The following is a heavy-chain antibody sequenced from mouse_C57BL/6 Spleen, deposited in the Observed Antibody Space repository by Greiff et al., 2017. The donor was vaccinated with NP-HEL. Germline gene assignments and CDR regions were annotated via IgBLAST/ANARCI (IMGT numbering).Heavy chain of an antibody. J-gene: IGHJ2*01. CDR1: GYTFTSYW. CDR2: IYPSDSET. Sequence: VQLQQSGAELVRPGSSVKLSCKASGYTFTSYWMDWVKQRPGQGLEWIGNIYPSDSETHYNQKFKDKATLTVDKSSSTAYMQLSSLTSEDSAVYYCARDDYDGYFDYWGQSTTLTVSS. D-gene: IGHD2-4*01. CDR3: ARDDYDGYFDY. V-gene: IGHV1-61*01.